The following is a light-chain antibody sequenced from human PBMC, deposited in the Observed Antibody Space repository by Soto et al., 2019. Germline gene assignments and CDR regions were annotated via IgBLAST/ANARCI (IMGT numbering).Light chain of an antibody. CDR1: QTISSW. V-gene: IGKV1-5*01. CDR2: AAS. Sequence: DIQMTQSPSTLSGSVGDRVTITCRASQTISSWLAWYQQKPGKAPKRLIYAASSLQGGVPSRFSCSGSGTEFTLTISSLQPEDFATYYCLQHNSYPPTFGQGTKVDIK. J-gene: IGKJ1*01. CDR3: LQHNSYPPT.